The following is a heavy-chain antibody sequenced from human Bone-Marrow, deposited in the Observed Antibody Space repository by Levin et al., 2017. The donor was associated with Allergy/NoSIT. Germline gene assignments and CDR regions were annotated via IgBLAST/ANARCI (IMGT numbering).Heavy chain of an antibody. D-gene: IGHD4-11*01. CDR2: IYADGRT. CDR1: RFLVSSNY. V-gene: IGHV3-53*01. CDR3: ASSSYSNRWFDG. Sequence: GESLKISCTVSRFLVSSNYMSWVRQAPGKGLEWVSIIYADGRTYYADSAKGRFTISRDISKNIVYLQMNNLIVDDTDLYYCASSSYSNRWFDGWGQGTRVTVSS. J-gene: IGHJ5*02.